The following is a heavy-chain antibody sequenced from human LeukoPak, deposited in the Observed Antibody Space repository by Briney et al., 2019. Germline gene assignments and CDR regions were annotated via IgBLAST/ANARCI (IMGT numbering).Heavy chain of an antibody. CDR1: GGSFSGYY. V-gene: IGHV4-34*01. CDR3: ARAALDY. Sequence: SEALSLTCAVYGGSFSGYYWSWIRQPPGKGLEWIGEINHSGSTNYNPSLKSRVTISVDTSKNQFSLKLSSVTAADTAVYYCARAALDYWGQGTLVTVSS. J-gene: IGHJ4*02. CDR2: INHSGST.